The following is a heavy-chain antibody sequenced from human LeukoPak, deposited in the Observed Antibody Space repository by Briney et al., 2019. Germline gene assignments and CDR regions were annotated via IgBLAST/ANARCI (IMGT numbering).Heavy chain of an antibody. V-gene: IGHV3-9*01. CDR2: ISWNSGSI. J-gene: IGHJ6*02. D-gene: IGHD6-19*01. CDR3: AKDIAPAVAGDYYYGMDV. Sequence: GGSLRLSCAASGFTFDDYAMHWVRQAPGKGLEWVSGISWNSGSICYADSVKGRFTISRDNAKNSLYLQMNSLRAEDTALYYCAKDIAPAVAGDYYYGMDVWGQGTTVTVSS. CDR1: GFTFDDYA.